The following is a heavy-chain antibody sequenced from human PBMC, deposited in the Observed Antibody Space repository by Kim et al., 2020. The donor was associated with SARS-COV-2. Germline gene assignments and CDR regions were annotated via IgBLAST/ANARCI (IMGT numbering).Heavy chain of an antibody. V-gene: IGHV4-61*01. D-gene: IGHD3-3*01. CDR3: ARDGLRFLEYLPHPSMDAFDI. Sequence: SETLSLTCTVSGGSVSSGSYYWSWIRQPPGKGLEWIGYIYYSGSTNYNPSLKSRVTISVDTSKNQFSLKLSSVTAADTAVYYCARDGLRFLEYLPHPSMDAFDIWGQGTMVTVSS. CDR1: GGSVSSGSYY. CDR2: IYYSGST. J-gene: IGHJ3*02.